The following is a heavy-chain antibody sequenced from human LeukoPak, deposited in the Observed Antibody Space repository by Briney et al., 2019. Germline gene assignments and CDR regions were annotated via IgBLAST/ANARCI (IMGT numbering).Heavy chain of an antibody. J-gene: IGHJ4*02. CDR3: ARGGVDYYGSGTYYLMYYFDN. CDR1: GFTFSGFA. D-gene: IGHD3-10*01. V-gene: IGHV3-23*01. CDR2: ISRSGEST. Sequence: GGTLRLSCAASGFTFSGFAMSWIRQAPGKGLEWVSSISRSGESTFYADSVRGRFTISRDDPHNTLYLQMNSLRAEDTAVYFCARGGVDYYGSGTYYLMYYFDNWGQGALVTVSS.